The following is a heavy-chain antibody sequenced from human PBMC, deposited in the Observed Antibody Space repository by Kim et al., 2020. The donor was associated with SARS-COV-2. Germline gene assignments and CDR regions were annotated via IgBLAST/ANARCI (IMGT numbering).Heavy chain of an antibody. CDR1: GYSFSGYW. CDR3: VTGSGYFYGY. Sequence: GESLKISCKGSGYSFSGYWITWVRQTPAKGLEWVVRIDPSDSYTNYSPSFQGHITISVDKSINTALLQWYSLRTSDTAIYYCVTGSGYFYGYWGQGTLVTVSA. D-gene: IGHD3-22*01. V-gene: IGHV5-10-1*01. CDR2: IDPSDSYT. J-gene: IGHJ4*02.